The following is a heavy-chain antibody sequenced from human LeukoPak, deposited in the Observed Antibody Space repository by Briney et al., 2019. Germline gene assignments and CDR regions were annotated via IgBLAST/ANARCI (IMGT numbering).Heavy chain of an antibody. CDR1: GFTVSSNY. J-gene: IGHJ6*02. D-gene: IGHD6-13*01. CDR2: IYSGGST. CDR3: ARDMAAAGYYYGMDV. Sequence: PGGSLRLSCAASGFTVSSNYMSWVRQAPGKGLEWVSVIYSGGSTYYADSVKGRFTISRDNSKNTLYLQMNSLRAEDTAVYYCARDMAAAGYYYGMDVWGQGTTVTVSS. V-gene: IGHV3-53*01.